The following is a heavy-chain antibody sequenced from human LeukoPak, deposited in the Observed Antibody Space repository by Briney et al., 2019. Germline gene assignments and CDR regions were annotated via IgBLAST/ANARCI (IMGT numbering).Heavy chain of an antibody. D-gene: IGHD3-3*01. CDR2: INHSGST. CDR1: GGSFSGYY. Sequence: SETLSLTCAVYGGSFSGYYWSWIRQPPGKGLEWIGEINHSGSTNYNPSLKSRVTMSVDTSKNQFSLKLSSVTAADTAVYYCARDPGNDFWSGYYRDAFDIWGQGTMVTVSS. J-gene: IGHJ3*02. V-gene: IGHV4-34*01. CDR3: ARDPGNDFWSGYYRDAFDI.